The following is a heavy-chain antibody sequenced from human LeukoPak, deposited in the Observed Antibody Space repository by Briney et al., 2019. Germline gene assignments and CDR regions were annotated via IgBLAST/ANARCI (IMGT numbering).Heavy chain of an antibody. CDR3: AKGAYFAGSYGFAFDY. D-gene: IGHD3-10*01. CDR1: GLTFSSYP. CDR2: ISGGGGST. V-gene: IGHV3-23*01. Sequence: PGGSLRLSCAASGLTFSSYPMTWVRQAPGKGLEWVSAISGGGGSTHYADSVKGRFTISRDNSKNTLYLQINSLRAEDTAVYFCAKGAYFAGSYGFAFDYWGQGTLVTVSS. J-gene: IGHJ4*02.